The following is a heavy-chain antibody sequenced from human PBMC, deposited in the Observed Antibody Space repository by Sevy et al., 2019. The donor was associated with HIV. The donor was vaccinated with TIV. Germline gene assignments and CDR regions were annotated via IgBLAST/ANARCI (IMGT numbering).Heavy chain of an antibody. Sequence: GESLKISCAASGFTFSDYDMHWVRQAPGKGLEWVAVMSHDGNYKNHADSVKVRFTISRDNFKNTLYLQMNSLRVEDTAVYFCAILFSCGGDCYYLDYWGQGSPVTVSS. CDR1: GFTFSDYD. D-gene: IGHD2-21*02. V-gene: IGHV3-30*04. CDR2: MSHDGNYK. J-gene: IGHJ4*02. CDR3: AILFSCGGDCYYLDY.